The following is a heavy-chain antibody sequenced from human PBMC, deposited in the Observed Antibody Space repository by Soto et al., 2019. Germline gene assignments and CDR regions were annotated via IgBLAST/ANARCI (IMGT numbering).Heavy chain of an antibody. Sequence: QVQLVQSGAEVKKPGASVKVSCKASGYTFTRYYMHWVRQAPGQGLEWMGIVNPSGGSTSYAQRFQGRVTMTRDTSTTTVYMEPSSLTSEDTAVYYCARGLLVGATDFAYWGQGTLVTVSS. D-gene: IGHD1-26*01. CDR1: GYTFTRYY. CDR3: ARGLLVGATDFAY. V-gene: IGHV1-46*01. CDR2: VNPSGGST. J-gene: IGHJ4*02.